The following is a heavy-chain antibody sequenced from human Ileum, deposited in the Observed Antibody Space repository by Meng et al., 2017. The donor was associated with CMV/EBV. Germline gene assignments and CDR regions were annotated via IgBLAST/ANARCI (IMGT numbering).Heavy chain of an antibody. Sequence: SETLSLTCTVSRYSNSSDYFWGWIRQPPGKGLEWIANIHHDGRTNYSPSLRSRVTISIDTSQNQFSLKVTSVTAADTAVYYCARERKFFAEIHWGQGALVTVSS. V-gene: IGHV4-38-2*02. CDR2: IHHDGRT. CDR1: RYSNSSDYF. D-gene: IGHD3-3*01. CDR3: ARERKFFAEIH. J-gene: IGHJ4*02.